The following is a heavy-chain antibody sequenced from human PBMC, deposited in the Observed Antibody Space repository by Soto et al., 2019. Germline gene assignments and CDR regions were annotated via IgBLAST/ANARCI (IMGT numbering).Heavy chain of an antibody. CDR3: ARDQGYYYDSSGYYRYYYYGMDV. J-gene: IGHJ6*02. Sequence: PGGSLRLSCAASGFTFSSYAMHWVRQAPGKGLEWVAVISYDGSNKYYADSVKGRFTISRDNSKNTLYLQMNSLRAEDTAVYYCARDQGYYYDSSGYYRYYYYGMDVWGQGTTVTVSS. D-gene: IGHD3-22*01. CDR2: ISYDGSNK. CDR1: GFTFSSYA. V-gene: IGHV3-30-3*01.